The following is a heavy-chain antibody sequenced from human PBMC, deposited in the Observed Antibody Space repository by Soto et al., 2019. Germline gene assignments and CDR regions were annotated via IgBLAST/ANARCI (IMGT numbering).Heavy chain of an antibody. CDR3: ARDPWDSIAVAGIVVDY. J-gene: IGHJ4*02. D-gene: IGHD6-19*01. Sequence: EVQLVESGGGVVRPGGSLRLSCAASGFTFDDYGMSWVRQAPGKGLEWVSGINWNGGSTGYADSVKGRFTISRDNAKNSLYLQMNSLRAEDTALYYCARDPWDSIAVAGIVVDYWGQGTLVTVSS. CDR2: INWNGGST. CDR1: GFTFDDYG. V-gene: IGHV3-20*04.